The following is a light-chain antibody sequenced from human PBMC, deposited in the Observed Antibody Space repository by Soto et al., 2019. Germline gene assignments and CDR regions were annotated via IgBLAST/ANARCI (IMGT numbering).Light chain of an antibody. CDR1: QTISNTY. Sequence: EIVLTQSPGTLSLSPGEGATLSCRASQTISNTYLAWYQQKPGQAPRLLIYGASSRATGIPDRFSGSASGTDFTLTISGLEPEDFAVYYCQSYGRTVFTFGPGTKVDIK. J-gene: IGKJ3*01. CDR2: GAS. V-gene: IGKV3-20*01. CDR3: QSYGRTVFT.